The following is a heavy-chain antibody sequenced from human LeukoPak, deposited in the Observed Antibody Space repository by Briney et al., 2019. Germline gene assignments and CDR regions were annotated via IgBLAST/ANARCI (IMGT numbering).Heavy chain of an antibody. D-gene: IGHD5-12*01. CDR3: AREGRGYSGYAGYRGVNWFDP. Sequence: PSETLSLTCTVSGGSISSYYWSWIRQPAGKGLEWIGRIYTSGSTNYNPSLKSRVTMSVDTSKNQFSLKLSSVTAADTAVYYCAREGRGYSGYAGYRGVNWFDPWGQGTLVTVSS. CDR2: IYTSGST. CDR1: GGSISSYY. J-gene: IGHJ5*02. V-gene: IGHV4-4*07.